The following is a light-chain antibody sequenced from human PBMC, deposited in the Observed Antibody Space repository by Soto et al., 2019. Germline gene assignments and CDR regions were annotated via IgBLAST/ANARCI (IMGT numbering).Light chain of an antibody. CDR1: SSNIGSNT. V-gene: IGLV1-44*01. CDR2: SDN. J-gene: IGLJ3*02. CDR3: AAWDDSLNGWV. Sequence: QSVLTQPTSASGTPGQRVSISCSGSSSNIGSNTVNWYQQLPRTAPKLLIYSDNQRPSGVPDRFSGSKSGTSASLAISGLQSEDEADYYCAAWDDSLNGWVFGGGTKVTVL.